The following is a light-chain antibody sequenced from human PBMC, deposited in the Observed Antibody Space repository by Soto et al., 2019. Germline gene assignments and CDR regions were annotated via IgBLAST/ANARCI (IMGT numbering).Light chain of an antibody. Sequence: DIQMTQSPSSLSASVRDRVTITCRASQSISSYLNWYHQKPGKAPKLLIYSASSLQSGVPSRFRGSGSGTDFNLTNSSLQPEDLATYYCQQSYSTPWTFGQGTHVEIK. CDR2: SAS. J-gene: IGKJ1*01. CDR1: QSISSY. V-gene: IGKV1-39*01. CDR3: QQSYSTPWT.